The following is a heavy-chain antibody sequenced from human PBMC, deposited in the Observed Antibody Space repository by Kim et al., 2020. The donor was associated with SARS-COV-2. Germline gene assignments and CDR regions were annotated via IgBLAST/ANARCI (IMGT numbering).Heavy chain of an antibody. Sequence: GGSLRLSCAASGFTFSSYDMHWVRQATGKGLEWVSAIGTAGDTYYPGSVKGRFTISRENAKNSLYLQMNSLRAGDTAVYYCARAYVSSGWSGYYGIDVWGQGTTVTVS. V-gene: IGHV3-13*04. CDR2: IGTAGDT. D-gene: IGHD6-19*01. CDR3: ARAYVSSGWSGYYGIDV. CDR1: GFTFSSYD. J-gene: IGHJ6*01.